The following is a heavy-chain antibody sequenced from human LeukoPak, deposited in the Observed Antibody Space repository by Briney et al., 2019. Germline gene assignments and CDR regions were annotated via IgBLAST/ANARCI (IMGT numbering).Heavy chain of an antibody. CDR2: MNPNSGNT. Sequence: ASVKVSCKASGYTFTNYDINWVRQATGQGLEWMGWMNPNSGNTGYAQKFQGRVTMTRSTSISTAYMELSSLRSEDTAVYYCVRVQWELRRDWFDPWGQGTLVTVSS. V-gene: IGHV1-8*01. CDR1: GYTFTNYD. D-gene: IGHD1-26*01. CDR3: VRVQWELRRDWFDP. J-gene: IGHJ5*02.